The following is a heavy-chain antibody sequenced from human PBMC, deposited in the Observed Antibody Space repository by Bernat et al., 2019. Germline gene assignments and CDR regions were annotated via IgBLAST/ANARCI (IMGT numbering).Heavy chain of an antibody. D-gene: IGHD1-26*01. V-gene: IGHV3-21*02. J-gene: IGHJ6*02. CDR3: ARARVGAAHSGLDV. CDR2: ISAGGRYI. CDR1: GFTFSSYT. Sequence: EKQLVESGGGLLNPGGSLRLSCAASGFTFSSYTMNWVRQPPGKGLEWVSSISAGGRYIFYSESVKGRFTISRDNARSSLYLQMNSLRGDDTASYYCARARVGAAHSGLDVWGQGTTVTVSS.